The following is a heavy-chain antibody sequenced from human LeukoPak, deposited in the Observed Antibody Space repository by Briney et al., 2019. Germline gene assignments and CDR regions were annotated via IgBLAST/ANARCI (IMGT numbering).Heavy chain of an antibody. D-gene: IGHD6-6*01. CDR1: GFTFSSYW. CDR2: IKQDGSEK. Sequence: PGGSLRLSCAASGFTFSSYWMSWVRQAPGKGLEWVANIKQDGSEKYYVDSVKGRFTISRDNAKNSPYLQMNSLRAEDTAVYYCARDSTGRLGIAARGTGYWGQGTLVTISS. J-gene: IGHJ4*02. V-gene: IGHV3-7*01. CDR3: ARDSTGRLGIAARGTGY.